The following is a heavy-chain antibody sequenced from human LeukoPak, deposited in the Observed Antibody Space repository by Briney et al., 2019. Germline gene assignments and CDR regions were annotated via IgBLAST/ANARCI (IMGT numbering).Heavy chain of an antibody. Sequence: PETLSLTCAVSGGSISSNNWWGWVRQPPGKGLEWIGEIYHSGSPNYNPSLKSRVTISVDKSRNHFSLNLSSVTAADTAVYYCARVNINNWHSCDYWGQGTLVTVSS. CDR2: IYHSGSP. V-gene: IGHV4-4*03. CDR3: ARVNINNWHSCDY. J-gene: IGHJ4*02. D-gene: IGHD1-1*01. CDR1: GGSISSNNW.